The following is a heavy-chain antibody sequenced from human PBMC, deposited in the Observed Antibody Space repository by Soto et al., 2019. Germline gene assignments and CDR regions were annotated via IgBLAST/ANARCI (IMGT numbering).Heavy chain of an antibody. D-gene: IGHD1-26*01. CDR2: IWNDGSNK. J-gene: IGHJ4*02. Sequence: QVQLVESGGGVVQPGRSLRLSCAASGFDFSTYGMHWVRQAPGKGPEWVAVIWNDGSNKYYADSVRGRFIISRDNSKSTLFLQLNSLRAEDTAVYYCARAVGPFDYWGQGTMVTVS. V-gene: IGHV3-33*01. CDR3: ARAVGPFDY. CDR1: GFDFSTYG.